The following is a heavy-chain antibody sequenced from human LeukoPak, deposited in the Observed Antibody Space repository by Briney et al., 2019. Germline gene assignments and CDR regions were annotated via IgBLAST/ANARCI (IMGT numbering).Heavy chain of an antibody. CDR3: TRETRGTIGTTTLDY. CDR2: INNDGSTT. J-gene: IGHJ4*02. Sequence: GGSLRLSCVASGFTFSSYWMHWVRQAPGKGLVWVSRINNDGSTTTYADSVKGRFIIFRDNAKNTLYLQMNSLRAEHTAAYYCTRETRGTIGTTTLDYWGQGTLVTVSS. V-gene: IGHV3-74*01. D-gene: IGHD1-1*01. CDR1: GFTFSSYW.